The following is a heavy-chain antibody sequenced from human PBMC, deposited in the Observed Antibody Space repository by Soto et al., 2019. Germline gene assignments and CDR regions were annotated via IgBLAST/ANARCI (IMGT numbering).Heavy chain of an antibody. CDR2: INPDGSAK. CDR3: ARDPGWGAFDS. V-gene: IGHV3-7*03. Sequence: EVQLVESGGGLVQPGGSLRLSCSASGFTFSTYWMNWARQAPGVGLEEVAMINPDGSAKFYVDSVKGRFTISRDNAKNSLFLQMNGLRAEDTAIYYCARDPGWGAFDSWGQGTLVTVSS. CDR1: GFTFSTYW. J-gene: IGHJ4*02. D-gene: IGHD1-26*01.